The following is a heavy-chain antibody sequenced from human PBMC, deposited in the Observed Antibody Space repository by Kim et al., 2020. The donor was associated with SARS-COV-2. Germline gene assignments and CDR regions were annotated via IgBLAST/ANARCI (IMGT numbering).Heavy chain of an antibody. Sequence: ASVKVSCKASGFSFTYYYMHWVRQAPGQGLEWMGIINPSGGSTNYAQKFQGRVSMTRDTSTSTVYLELSSLRSDDTAVYYCARGRAVAGVKDAFDIWGQG. V-gene: IGHV1-46*01. CDR1: GFSFTYYY. J-gene: IGHJ3*02. D-gene: IGHD6-19*01. CDR2: INPSGGST. CDR3: ARGRAVAGVKDAFDI.